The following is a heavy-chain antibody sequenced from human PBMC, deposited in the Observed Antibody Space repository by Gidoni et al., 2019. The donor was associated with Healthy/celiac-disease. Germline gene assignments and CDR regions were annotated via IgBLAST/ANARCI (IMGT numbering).Heavy chain of an antibody. V-gene: IGHV1-69*06. D-gene: IGHD3-9*01. CDR3: ARAYYDILTGYYFDY. J-gene: IGHJ4*02. Sequence: ISWVRQAPGQGLEWMGGIIPIFGTANYAQKFQGRVTITADKSTSTAYMELSSLRSEDTGVYYCARAYYDILTGYYFDYWGQGTLVTVSS. CDR2: IIPIFGTA.